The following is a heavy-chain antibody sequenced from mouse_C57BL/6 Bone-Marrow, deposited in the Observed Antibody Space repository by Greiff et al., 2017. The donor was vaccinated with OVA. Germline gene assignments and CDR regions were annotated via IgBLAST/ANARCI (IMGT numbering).Heavy chain of an antibody. CDR2: IDPSDSYT. D-gene: IGHD2-3*01. CDR3: AREGYDYVDY. CDR1: GYTFTSYW. V-gene: IGHV1-69*01. Sequence: QVQLQQPGAELVMPGASVKLSCKASGYTFTSYWMHWVKQRPGQGLEWIGEIDPSDSYTNYTHKFKGKSTLTVDKSSSTAYMQLSSLTSEGSAVYYCAREGYDYVDYWGQGTTLTVSS. J-gene: IGHJ2*01.